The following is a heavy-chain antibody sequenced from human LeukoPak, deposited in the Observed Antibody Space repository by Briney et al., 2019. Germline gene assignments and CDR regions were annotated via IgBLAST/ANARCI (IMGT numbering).Heavy chain of an antibody. V-gene: IGHV4-61*02. CDR1: GGSISSGSYY. CDR2: IYTSGST. D-gene: IGHD3-3*01. CDR3: ARAIFGVVTHWFDP. J-gene: IGHJ5*02. Sequence: NPSQTLSLTCTVSGGSISSGSYYWSWIRQPAGKGLEWIGRIYTSGSTNYNPSLKSRVTISVDTSKNQFSLKLSSVTAADTAVYYCARAIFGVVTHWFDPWGQGTLVTVSS.